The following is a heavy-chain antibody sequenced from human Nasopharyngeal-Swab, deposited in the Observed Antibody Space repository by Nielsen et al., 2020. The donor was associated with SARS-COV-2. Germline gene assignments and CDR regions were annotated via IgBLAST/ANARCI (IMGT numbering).Heavy chain of an antibody. Sequence: ASVKVSCKASGYTFTSYYIHWVRQAPGQGLEWMGIINPSGGSTSYAQKFQGRVTMTRDTSTSTVYMELSSLRSEDTAVYYCARDGLVSGSYDAFDIWGQGTMVTVSS. CDR1: GYTFTSYY. V-gene: IGHV1-46*01. D-gene: IGHD1-26*01. CDR3: ARDGLVSGSYDAFDI. CDR2: INPSGGST. J-gene: IGHJ3*02.